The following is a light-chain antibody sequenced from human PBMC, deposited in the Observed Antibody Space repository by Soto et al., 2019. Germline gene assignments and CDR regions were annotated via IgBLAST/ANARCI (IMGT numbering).Light chain of an antibody. CDR2: DAF. CDR1: QGVSNS. V-gene: IGKV3-11*01. J-gene: IGKJ2*01. CDR3: QQRGNWPST. Sequence: EIVLTQSPATLSLSPGERATLSCRASQGVSNSLAWYQQKPGQAPRLLIYDAFNRATDIPSRFSGSASGTDFILTISSLESVDFAVYYCQQRGNWPSTFGQGTKLDLK.